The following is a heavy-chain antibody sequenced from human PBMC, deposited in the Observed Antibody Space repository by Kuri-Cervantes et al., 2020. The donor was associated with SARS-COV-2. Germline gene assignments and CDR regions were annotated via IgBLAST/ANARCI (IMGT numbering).Heavy chain of an antibody. V-gene: IGHV3-33*08. D-gene: IGHD6-6*01. CDR1: GFTFSSYG. J-gene: IGHJ4*02. CDR2: IWYGGSNK. Sequence: GGSLRLSCAASGFTFSSYGMHWVRQAPGKGLEWVAVIWYGGSNKYYADSVKGRFTISRDNAKNSLYLQMNSLRAEDTAVYYCARVPIAAPDYWGQGTLVTVSS. CDR3: ARVPIAAPDY.